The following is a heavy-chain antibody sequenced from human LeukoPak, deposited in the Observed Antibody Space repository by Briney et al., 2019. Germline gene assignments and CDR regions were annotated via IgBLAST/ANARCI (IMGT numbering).Heavy chain of an antibody. CDR3: ARDRVTIFGVVSNYGMDV. V-gene: IGHV3-66*01. J-gene: IGHJ6*02. CDR2: IYSGGST. CDR1: GFTVSSNH. Sequence: GGSLRLSCAASGFTVSSNHMSWVRQAPGKGLEWVSVIYSGGSTYYADSVKGRFTISRDNSKNTLYLQMNSLRAEDTAVYYCARDRVTIFGVVSNYGMDVWGQGTTVTVSS. D-gene: IGHD3-3*01.